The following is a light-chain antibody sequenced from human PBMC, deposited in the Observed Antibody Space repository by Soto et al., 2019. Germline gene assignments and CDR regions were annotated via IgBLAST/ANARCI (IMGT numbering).Light chain of an antibody. V-gene: IGLV2-14*01. CDR1: SSDVGDYNY. CDR2: GVN. J-gene: IGLJ3*02. Sequence: QSVLTQPPSASGSPGQSVTISCTGTSSDVGDYNYVSWYQQQPGKGPNLLIYGVNSRPSGISNRFSGSKSGNTASLTISGLQVEDEAEYFCGSFTTSRIWVFGGGTKVTVL. CDR3: GSFTTSRIWV.